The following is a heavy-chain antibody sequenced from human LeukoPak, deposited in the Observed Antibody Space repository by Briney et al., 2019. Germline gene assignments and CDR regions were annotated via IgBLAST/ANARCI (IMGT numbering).Heavy chain of an antibody. CDR1: GGTFSSYA. CDR2: IIPVFGTA. J-gene: IGHJ3*02. Sequence: SVKVSCKASGGTFSSYAISWVRQAPGQGLEWMGGIIPVFGTANYAQKLQGRATITADKSTSTAYMELSSLRSEDTAVYYCARVRVFDRDAFDIWGQGTMVTVSS. CDR3: ARVRVFDRDAFDI. V-gene: IGHV1-69*06.